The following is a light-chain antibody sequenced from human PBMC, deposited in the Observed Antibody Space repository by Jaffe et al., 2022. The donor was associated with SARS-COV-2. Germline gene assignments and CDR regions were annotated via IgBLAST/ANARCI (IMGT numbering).Light chain of an antibody. J-gene: IGKJ4*01. Sequence: EIVMTQSPLSLPVTPGEPASISCRSSQSLLHSNGFNYLDWYLQKPGQSPHLLIYLGSNRASGVPDRFSGSGSGTDFTLKISRVEAEDVGVYYCMQVLQTPLTFGGGTRVEIK. CDR1: QSLLHSNGFNY. CDR3: MQVLQTPLT. CDR2: LGS. V-gene: IGKV2-28*01.